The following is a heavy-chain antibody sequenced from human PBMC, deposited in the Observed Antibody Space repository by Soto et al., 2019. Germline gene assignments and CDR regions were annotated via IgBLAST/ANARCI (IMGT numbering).Heavy chain of an antibody. CDR1: GFTFSGSA. CDR3: ARLLAGGDGYDTPPSYLDY. CDR2: IKIRSFNYAT. D-gene: IGHD3-16*01. Sequence: EVQLVESGGGLVQPGESVKLSCAASGFTFSGSAIHWVRQASGRGLEWVGRIKIRSFNYATAYTASVNGRFTLSRDDSTNTEYLQMNNLKTEDTALYYWARLLAGGDGYDTPPSYLDYWGQGTLVTVSS. V-gene: IGHV3-73*02. J-gene: IGHJ4*02.